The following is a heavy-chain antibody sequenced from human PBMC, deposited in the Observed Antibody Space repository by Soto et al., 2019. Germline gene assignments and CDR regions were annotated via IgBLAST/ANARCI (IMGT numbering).Heavy chain of an antibody. CDR1: GFTFSTYA. CDR3: AKVKAPMVYF. V-gene: IGHV3-23*01. D-gene: IGHD3-9*01. Sequence: GGSLRLSCAASGFTFSTYAMSWVRQAPGKGLEWVSAISDTGGSTYYIGSVKGRFTISRDNYKNTLYLQMNSLRVEDTAVYYCAKVKAPMVYFGGQGTLVTVSS. J-gene: IGHJ4*02. CDR2: ISDTGGST.